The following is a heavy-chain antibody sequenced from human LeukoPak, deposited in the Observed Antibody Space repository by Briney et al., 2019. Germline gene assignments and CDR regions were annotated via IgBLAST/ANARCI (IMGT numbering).Heavy chain of an antibody. CDR2: IYYSGST. J-gene: IGHJ3*02. CDR1: GGSISSYY. CDR3: ARVSVAGNAAFDI. Sequence: SETLSLTCTVSGGSISSYYWSWIRQPPGKGLEWIGYIYYSGSTNYNPSLKSRVTISVDTSKNQFSLKLSSVTAADTAVYYCARVSVAGNAAFDIWGQGTMVTVSS. D-gene: IGHD6-19*01. V-gene: IGHV4-59*01.